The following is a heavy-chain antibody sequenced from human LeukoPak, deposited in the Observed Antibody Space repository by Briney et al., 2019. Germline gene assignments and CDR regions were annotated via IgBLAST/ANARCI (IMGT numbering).Heavy chain of an antibody. D-gene: IGHD3-16*02. J-gene: IGHJ6*04. CDR3: ATFVGTVSGSYTVPGGLLV. Sequence: GGSLRLFCVALKFVHTYFWMTWVPRAPGKGLKWVANINSDGCDTFYLDSVWDRFPISRDNAKKSLSLQMKRLRGEDTAVYYCATFVGTVSGSYTVPGGLLVWGKGTTVSVSS. CDR2: INSDGCDT. CDR1: KFVHTYFW. V-gene: IGHV3-7*01.